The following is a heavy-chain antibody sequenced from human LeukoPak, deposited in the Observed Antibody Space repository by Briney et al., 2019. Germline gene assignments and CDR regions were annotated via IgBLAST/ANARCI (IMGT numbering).Heavy chain of an antibody. V-gene: IGHV3-23*01. J-gene: IGHJ4*02. CDR1: GFTFSSYA. CDR2: ISGSGGST. D-gene: IGHD3-10*01. Sequence: PGGSLRLSCAASGFTFSSYAMSWVRQAPGKGLEWVSAISGSGGSTYYADSVKGRFTISRDNSKNTLYLQMNSLRAEDTAVYYCARLTNEGGSGNYYWPNPQKLLFDYRGQGTLVTVSS. CDR3: ARLTNEGGSGNYYWPNPQKLLFDY.